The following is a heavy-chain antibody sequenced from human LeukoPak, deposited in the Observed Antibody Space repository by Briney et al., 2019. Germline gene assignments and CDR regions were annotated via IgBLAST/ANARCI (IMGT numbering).Heavy chain of an antibody. D-gene: IGHD2-8*01. CDR1: GFTFSSYE. CDR3: ARNGLAANGYFDY. J-gene: IGHJ4*02. V-gene: IGHV3-48*03. Sequence: GGSLRLSCAASGFTFSSYEMNWVRQAPGKGLEWVSYISTSGTTINYSDSVKGRFTIPRDNAKKSLYLQMNSLRAEDTAVYYCARNGLAANGYFDYWGQGTLVTVSS. CDR2: ISTSGTTI.